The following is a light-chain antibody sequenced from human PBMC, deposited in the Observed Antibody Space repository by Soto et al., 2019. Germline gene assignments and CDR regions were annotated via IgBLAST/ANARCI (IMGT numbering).Light chain of an antibody. V-gene: IGKV1-39*01. CDR2: TTT. CDR1: QSVRSY. Sequence: DIQMTPSPVCLSASVGDTNTITCRVSQSVRSYLNWYQQKPGKAPDLLIYTTTSLQSEVPSRFSGSGSETHFTLTITSLQPEDFATYFCQQTYSAPPWTFGPGTKVDIK. CDR3: QQTYSAPPWT. J-gene: IGKJ1*01.